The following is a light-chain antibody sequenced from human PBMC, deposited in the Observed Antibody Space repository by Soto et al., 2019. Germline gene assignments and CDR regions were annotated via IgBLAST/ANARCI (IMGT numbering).Light chain of an antibody. V-gene: IGKV3-20*01. CDR2: GAS. CDR1: QSVSNSY. J-gene: IGKJ2*01. CDR3: QQYGSSPYT. Sequence: EIVLTQSPGTLSLSPGERATLSCRASQSVSNSYLAWYQQKPGQAPRLLIYGASSRATGIPDRFSGSGSGTDFTRTISRLEPEDFAVYYCQQYGSSPYTFGQGTKLEIK.